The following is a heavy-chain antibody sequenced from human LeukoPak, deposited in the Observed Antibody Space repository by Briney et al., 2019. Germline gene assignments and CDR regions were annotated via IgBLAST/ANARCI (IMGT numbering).Heavy chain of an antibody. CDR3: AKDWGEYFDYVWGSFTSFDS. D-gene: IGHD3-16*01. CDR2: ISGSGDIT. V-gene: IGHV3-23*01. Sequence: GGSLRLSCAASGFTFSSYAMSWVRQAPGKGLEWVSTISGSGDITYFADSVKGRFTISRDNSKSTLYLQMNSLRAEDTAVYYCAKDWGEYFDYVWGSFTSFDSWGQGTLVTVSS. CDR1: GFTFSSYA. J-gene: IGHJ4*02.